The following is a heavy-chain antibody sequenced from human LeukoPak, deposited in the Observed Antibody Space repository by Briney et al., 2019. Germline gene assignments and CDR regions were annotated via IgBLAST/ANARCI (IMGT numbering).Heavy chain of an antibody. CDR2: ISGSGGST. V-gene: IGHV3-23*01. D-gene: IGHD1-1*01. CDR1: GFTFSSYA. CDR3: AKVGLERHQFDY. Sequence: QSGGSLKLSCAASGFTFSSYAMSWVRQAPGKGLEWVSAISGSGGSTYYADSVKGRFTISRDNSKDTLYLQMNSLRAEDTAVYYCAKVGLERHQFDYWGHGALVTVSS. J-gene: IGHJ4*01.